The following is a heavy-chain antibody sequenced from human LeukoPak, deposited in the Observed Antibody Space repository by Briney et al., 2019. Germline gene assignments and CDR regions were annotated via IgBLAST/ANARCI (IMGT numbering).Heavy chain of an antibody. V-gene: IGHV4-59*01. CDR3: ARDLGGYDDAFDI. CDR1: GGSISSYY. Sequence: SETLSLTCTVSGGSISSYYWSWIRQPPGKGLEWIGYIYYSGSTNYNPSLKSRVTISVDTSKNQFSLKLSSVTAADTAVCYCARDLGGYDDAFDIWGQGTMVTVSS. J-gene: IGHJ3*02. CDR2: IYYSGST. D-gene: IGHD3-16*01.